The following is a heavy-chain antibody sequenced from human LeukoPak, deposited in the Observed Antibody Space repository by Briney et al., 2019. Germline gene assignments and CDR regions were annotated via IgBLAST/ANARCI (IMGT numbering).Heavy chain of an antibody. CDR3: AKDIFDAGSGSQEAFDI. D-gene: IGHD1-26*01. V-gene: IGHV4-61*02. Sequence: PSQTLSLTCTVSGGSISSGSYYWSWIRQPAGKGLEWIGRIYTSGSTNYNPSLKSRVTISVDTSKNQFSLKLSSVTAADTAVYYCAKDIFDAGSGSQEAFDIWGQGTMVTVSS. CDR1: GGSISSGSYY. J-gene: IGHJ3*02. CDR2: IYTSGST.